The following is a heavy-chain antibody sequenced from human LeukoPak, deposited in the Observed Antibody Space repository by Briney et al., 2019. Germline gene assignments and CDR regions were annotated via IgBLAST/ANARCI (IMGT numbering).Heavy chain of an antibody. Sequence: AAVKVSCKTSGGTFSRYAISWVRQAPGQGLEWMGRIIPILGIANYAQKFQGRVTITADKSTSTASMELSSLRSEDTAVYYCASNYGGNPDDAFDIWGQGTMVTVSS. CDR2: IIPILGIA. CDR1: GGTFSRYA. CDR3: ASNYGGNPDDAFDI. V-gene: IGHV1-69*04. D-gene: IGHD4-23*01. J-gene: IGHJ3*02.